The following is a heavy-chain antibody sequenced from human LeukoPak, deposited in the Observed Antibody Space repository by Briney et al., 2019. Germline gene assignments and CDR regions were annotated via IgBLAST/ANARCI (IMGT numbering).Heavy chain of an antibody. CDR2: INHSGST. Sequence: SETLSLTCAVYGGSFSGYYWSWIRQPPGKGLEWIGEINHSGSTNYNPSLKSRVTISVDTSKNQFSLKLSSVTAADTAVYYCARGLVVVVAASARVTTSYYFDYWAREPWSPSPQ. V-gene: IGHV4-34*01. J-gene: IGHJ4*02. D-gene: IGHD2-15*01. CDR1: GGSFSGYY. CDR3: ARGLVVVVAASARVTTSYYFDY.